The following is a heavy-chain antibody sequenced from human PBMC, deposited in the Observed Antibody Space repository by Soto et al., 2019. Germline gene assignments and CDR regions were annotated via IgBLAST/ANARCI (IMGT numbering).Heavy chain of an antibody. J-gene: IGHJ4*02. D-gene: IGHD1-1*01. CDR1: GGTLNGYY. V-gene: IGHV4-34*01. Sequence: SETLSLTCAVYGGTLNGYYWRWIRQPPGKGLEWIGEIDQSRGTNYNPSLKSRVSISLDTSNNHFSLKLRSVAAADPAVYYCAGGTLTATTATDYWGQGSLVTVSS. CDR3: AGGTLTATTATDY. CDR2: IDQSRGT.